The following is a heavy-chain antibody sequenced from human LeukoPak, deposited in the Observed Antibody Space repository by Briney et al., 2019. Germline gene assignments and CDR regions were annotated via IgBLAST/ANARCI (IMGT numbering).Heavy chain of an antibody. V-gene: IGHV4-34*01. J-gene: IGHJ6*03. D-gene: IGHD6-13*01. CDR1: GGSFSGYY. CDR2: INHSGST. CDR3: ASLVAAAGTGGSYYYYYYMDV. Sequence: SETLSLTCAVYGGSFSGYYWSWIRQPPGKGLEWIGEINHSGSTNYNPSLKSRVTISVDTSKNQFSLKLSSVTAAGTAVYYCASLVAAAGTGGSYYYYYYMDVWGKGTTVTISS.